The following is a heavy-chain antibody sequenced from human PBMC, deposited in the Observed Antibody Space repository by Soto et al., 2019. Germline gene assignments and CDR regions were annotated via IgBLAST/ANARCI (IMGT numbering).Heavy chain of an antibody. CDR2: INSDGSST. Sequence: GGSLRLSCAASGFTFSGYWMHWVRQAPGKGLVWVSRINSDGSSTRYADSVKGRFTISRDNAKNTRYLQMNSLRAEDTAVYYCARDLKAAAPDNWFDPWGQGTLVTVSS. J-gene: IGHJ5*02. CDR3: ARDLKAAAPDNWFDP. D-gene: IGHD6-13*01. CDR1: GFTFSGYW. V-gene: IGHV3-74*01.